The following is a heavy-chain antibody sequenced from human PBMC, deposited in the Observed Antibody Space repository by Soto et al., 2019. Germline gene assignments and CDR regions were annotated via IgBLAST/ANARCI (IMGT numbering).Heavy chain of an antibody. CDR1: GVSISSGNW. CDR3: ARLVYDTRLNYMYFDF. V-gene: IGHV4-4*02. Sequence: SETLSLTCAVSGVSISSGNWWTWVRQTPQRGLEYIGEIFHDGTANYYPSFERRVAISVDTSKNQFSPKLTSVTAADTAIYFCARLVYDTRLNYMYFDFWGKGALVTVSS. D-gene: IGHD2-8*01. J-gene: IGHJ4*02. CDR2: IFHDGTA.